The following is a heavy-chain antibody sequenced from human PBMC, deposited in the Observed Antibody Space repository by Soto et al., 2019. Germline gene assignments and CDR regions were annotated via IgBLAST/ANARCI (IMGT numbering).Heavy chain of an antibody. Sequence: SETLSLTCTVSGGSISSSSYYWGWIRQPPGKGLEWIGSIYSSGSDYDNPSLKSRVTISVDTSKNQFSLKLSSVTAADTAVYYCASRDSSGYYGRFDSWGQGTLVTVSS. D-gene: IGHD3-22*01. V-gene: IGHV4-39*01. CDR2: IYSSGSD. J-gene: IGHJ5*01. CDR3: ASRDSSGYYGRFDS. CDR1: GGSISSSSYY.